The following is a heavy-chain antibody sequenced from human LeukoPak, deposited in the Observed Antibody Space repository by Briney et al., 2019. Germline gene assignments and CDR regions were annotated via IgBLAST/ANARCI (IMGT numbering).Heavy chain of an antibody. Sequence: GGSLRLSCAASGFTFSNAYMNWVRQAPGKGLEWVAVISYDGSNKYYADSVKGRFTISRDNSKNTLYLQMNSLRAEDTAVYYCASEDSRAHGFDYWGQGTLVTVSS. CDR1: GFTFSNAY. V-gene: IGHV3-30*03. CDR3: ASEDSRAHGFDY. D-gene: IGHD3/OR15-3a*01. CDR2: ISYDGSNK. J-gene: IGHJ4*02.